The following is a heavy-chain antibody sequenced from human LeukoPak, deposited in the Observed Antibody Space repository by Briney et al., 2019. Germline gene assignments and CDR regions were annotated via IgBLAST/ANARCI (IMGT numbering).Heavy chain of an antibody. CDR2: IDPSDSYT. J-gene: IGHJ6*02. Sequence: GESLRIYCNGSRYSFTIYTISGAGQMPGKGLEWMGRIDPSDSYTTYSPSFQGHVTISADKSISIAYLQWSSLKASDTAMYYRATQPTVISGMNVWGQGNTVTVSS. V-gene: IGHV5-10-1*01. CDR3: ATQPTVISGMNV. D-gene: IGHD3-22*01. CDR1: RYSFTIYT.